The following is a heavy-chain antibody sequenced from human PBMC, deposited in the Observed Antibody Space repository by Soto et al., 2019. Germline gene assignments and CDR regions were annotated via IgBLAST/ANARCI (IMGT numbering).Heavy chain of an antibody. CDR3: ARSPHRGSDYDILTGYYSPFDY. CDR1: GGSISSYY. Sequence: PDTLSLTCTVSGGSISSYYWSWIRQPPGKGLEWIGYIYYSGSTNYNPSLKSRVTISVDTSKNQFSLKLSSVIAADTAVYYCARSPHRGSDYDILTGYYSPFDYWGQGTLVTVSS. D-gene: IGHD3-9*01. J-gene: IGHJ4*02. V-gene: IGHV4-59*01. CDR2: IYYSGST.